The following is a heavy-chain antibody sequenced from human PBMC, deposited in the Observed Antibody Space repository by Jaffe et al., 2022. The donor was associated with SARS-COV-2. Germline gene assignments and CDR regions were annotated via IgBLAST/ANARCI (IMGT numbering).Heavy chain of an antibody. J-gene: IGHJ4*02. CDR3: ARELPRGYSGYDWSASDY. D-gene: IGHD5-12*01. Sequence: QVQLVESGGGVVQPGRSLRLSCAASGFTFSSYGMHWVRQAPGKGLEWVAVIWYDGSNKYYADSVKGRFTISRDNSKNTLYLQMNSLRAEDTAVYYCARELPRGYSGYDWSASDYWGQGTLVTVSS. CDR1: GFTFSSYG. V-gene: IGHV3-33*01. CDR2: IWYDGSNK.